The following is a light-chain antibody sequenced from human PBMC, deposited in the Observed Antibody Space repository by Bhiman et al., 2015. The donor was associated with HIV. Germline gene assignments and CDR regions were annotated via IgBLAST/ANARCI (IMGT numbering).Light chain of an antibody. J-gene: IGLJ2*01. Sequence: QPVVTQPPSASGTPGQKVTISCSGSSSQIGSNSVYWYQLLPGTAPKLLIYENNKRPSGIPDRFSGSKSGTSATLGITGLQTGDEADYSCGTWDSSLTAVVFGGGTKLTVL. V-gene: IGLV1-51*02. CDR1: SSQIGSNS. CDR3: GTWDSSLTAVV. CDR2: ENN.